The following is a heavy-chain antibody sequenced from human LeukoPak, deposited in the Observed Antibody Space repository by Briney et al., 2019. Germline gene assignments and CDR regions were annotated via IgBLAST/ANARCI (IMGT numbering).Heavy chain of an antibody. CDR2: IKQDGSEK. Sequence: GGSLRLSCAASGFTFSSYWMSWVRQAPGKGLEWVANIKQDGSEKYYVDSVKGRFTISRDNAKNSLYLQMNSLRAEDTAVYYCARSSRAPSSFLRGNYFDYWGQGTLVTVSS. D-gene: IGHD6-13*01. CDR3: ARSSRAPSSFLRGNYFDY. J-gene: IGHJ4*02. CDR1: GFTFSSYW. V-gene: IGHV3-7*01.